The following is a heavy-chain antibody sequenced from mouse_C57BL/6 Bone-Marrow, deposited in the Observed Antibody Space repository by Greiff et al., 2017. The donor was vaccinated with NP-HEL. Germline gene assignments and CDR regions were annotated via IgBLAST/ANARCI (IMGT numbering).Heavy chain of an antibody. Sequence: VKLMESGPGLVQPSQSLSITCTVSGFSLTSYGVHWVRQSPGKGLEWLGVIWSGGSTDYNAAFISRLSISKDNSKSQVFFKMNSLQADDTAIYYCARKPPYYGTDFHYWGQGTTLTVSS. D-gene: IGHD1-1*01. V-gene: IGHV2-2*01. CDR2: IWSGGST. CDR3: ARKPPYYGTDFHY. CDR1: GFSLTSYG. J-gene: IGHJ2*01.